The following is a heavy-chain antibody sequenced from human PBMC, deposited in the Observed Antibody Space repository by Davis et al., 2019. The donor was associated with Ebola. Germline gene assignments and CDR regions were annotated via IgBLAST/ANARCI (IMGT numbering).Heavy chain of an antibody. CDR1: GYTFTNYY. CDR2: INPNDGRT. CDR3: ALLGYDILTGYRYFDY. V-gene: IGHV1-46*01. J-gene: IGHJ4*02. D-gene: IGHD3-9*01. Sequence: AASVKVSCKASGYTFTNYYMHWVRQAPGQGLEWMGMINPNDGRTIYAQKFQGRVTVTRDTSTTTVYMDLSSLRSEDTAVYYCALLGYDILTGYRYFDYWGQGTLVTVSS.